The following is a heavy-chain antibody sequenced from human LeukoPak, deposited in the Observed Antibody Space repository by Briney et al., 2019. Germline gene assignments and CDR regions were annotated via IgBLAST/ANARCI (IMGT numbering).Heavy chain of an antibody. Sequence: GGPLRLSCAASEFTFSSYWMSWVRQAPGKGLEWVANIGQDGTEIYYVDSVKGRFTISRDNAKNSLYLQMNSLRAEDTAVYYCARDKQVGATHFDYWGQGTLVTVSS. CDR2: IGQDGTEI. J-gene: IGHJ4*02. V-gene: IGHV3-7*01. D-gene: IGHD1-26*01. CDR3: ARDKQVGATHFDY. CDR1: EFTFSSYW.